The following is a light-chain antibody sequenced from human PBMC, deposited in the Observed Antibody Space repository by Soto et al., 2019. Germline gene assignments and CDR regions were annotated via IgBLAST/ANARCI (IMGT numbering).Light chain of an antibody. Sequence: QSALTQPPSASGSPGQSVTISCTGTSSDVGGYNSVSWYQQHPGKVPRLMIYEVSKRPSGVPDRFSGSKSVNTASLTVSGLQVEDEADYYCSSYAGSNNLVFGGGTKLTVL. CDR3: SSYAGSNNLV. J-gene: IGLJ2*01. CDR1: SSDVGGYNS. CDR2: EVS. V-gene: IGLV2-8*01.